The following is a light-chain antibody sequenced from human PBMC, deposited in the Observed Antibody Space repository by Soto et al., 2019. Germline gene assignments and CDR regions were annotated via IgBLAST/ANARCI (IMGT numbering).Light chain of an antibody. J-gene: IGKJ5*01. CDR3: QQSYSTPIT. CDR2: AAS. Sequence: DIQMTQSPSSLSASVGDRVTITCRARQSISSYLNWYQQKPGKAPKLLIYAASSLQSGVPSRFSGSGSGTDFTLTISSLPPEDFATYYCQQSYSTPITFGQGTRLEIK. CDR1: QSISSY. V-gene: IGKV1-39*01.